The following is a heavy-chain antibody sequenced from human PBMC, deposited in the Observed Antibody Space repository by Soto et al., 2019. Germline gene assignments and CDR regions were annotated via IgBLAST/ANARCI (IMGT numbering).Heavy chain of an antibody. V-gene: IGHV1-2*02. Sequence: QVQLVQSGAEVKKPGASVKVSCKASGYTFTSYAMHWVRQAPGQRLEWMGWINPNSGGTNYAQKFQGRVTVTRDTPTSTAYMELSRLTSDDTAVYYCARSLTEGYCTITGCYTRPLYGMDVWGQGTTVTVSS. CDR3: ARSLTEGYCTITGCYTRPLYGMDV. CDR2: INPNSGGT. J-gene: IGHJ6*02. CDR1: GYTFTSYA. D-gene: IGHD2-2*02.